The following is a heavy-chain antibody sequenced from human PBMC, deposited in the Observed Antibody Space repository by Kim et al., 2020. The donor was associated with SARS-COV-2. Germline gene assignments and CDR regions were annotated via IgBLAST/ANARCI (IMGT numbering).Heavy chain of an antibody. CDR2: ISYDGSNK. J-gene: IGHJ3*02. Sequence: GGSLRLSCAASGFTFSSYGMHWVRQAPGKGLEWVAVISYDGSNKYYADSVKGRFTISRDNSKNTLYLQMNSLRAEDTAVYYCAKERLLFGLDAFDIWGQGTMVTVSS. CDR3: AKERLLFGLDAFDI. D-gene: IGHD2-21*02. V-gene: IGHV3-30*18. CDR1: GFTFSSYG.